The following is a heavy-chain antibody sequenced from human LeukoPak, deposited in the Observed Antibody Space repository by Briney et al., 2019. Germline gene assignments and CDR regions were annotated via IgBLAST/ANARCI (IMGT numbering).Heavy chain of an antibody. D-gene: IGHD5-18*01. CDR1: AFTFDNYA. CDR2: ISGDGGIT. J-gene: IGHJ4*02. Sequence: SMRPSCAASAFTFDNYAMHWVRQGPGKGMGWVALISGDGGITYYADSVKGRFTIYRDNSKNSLYLQMNSLRTEDTALYYCAKDIGGYSFAADYWGQGTLVTVSS. V-gene: IGHV3-43*02. CDR3: AKDIGGYSFAADY.